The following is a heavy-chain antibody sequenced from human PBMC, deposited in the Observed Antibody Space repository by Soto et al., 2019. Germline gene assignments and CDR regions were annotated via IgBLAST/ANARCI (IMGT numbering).Heavy chain of an antibody. CDR1: GFTFSSYG. V-gene: IGHV3-33*08. J-gene: IGHJ3*02. CDR2: IWYDGSKK. D-gene: IGHD6-13*01. CDR3: ARGQSSSSWYDAFDI. Sequence: GGSLRLSCAASGFTFSSYGMHWVRQAPGKGLEGGAVIWYDGSKKYYADSVKGRFTISRDNSKNTLYLQMNSLRAEDTAVYYCARGQSSSSWYDAFDIWGQGTMVTVSS.